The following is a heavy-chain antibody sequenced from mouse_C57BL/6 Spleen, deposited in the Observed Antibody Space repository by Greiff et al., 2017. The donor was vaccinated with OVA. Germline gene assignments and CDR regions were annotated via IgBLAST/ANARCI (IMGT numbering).Heavy chain of an antibody. J-gene: IGHJ1*03. Sequence: EVKVVESEGGLVQPGSSMKLSCTASGFTFSDYYMAWVRQVPEKGLEWVANINYDGSSTYYLDSLKSRFIISRDNAKNILYLQMSSLKSEDTATYYCARGDYYGSSYRFYWYFDVWGTGTTVTVSS. CDR1: GFTFSDYY. CDR3: ARGDYYGSSYRFYWYFDV. CDR2: INYDGSST. D-gene: IGHD1-1*01. V-gene: IGHV5-16*01.